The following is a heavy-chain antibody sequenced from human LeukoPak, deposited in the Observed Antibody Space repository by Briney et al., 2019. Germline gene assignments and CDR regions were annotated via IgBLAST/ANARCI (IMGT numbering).Heavy chain of an antibody. CDR3: AKRTQNFFDP. V-gene: IGHV5-51*01. CDR1: GYSFTNYW. J-gene: IGHJ5*02. Sequence: RGESLKISCKGSGYSFTNYWIGWVRQMPGKGLEWMGIIHPGDSNTRYSPSFQGQVTISADKSINTAYLQWSSLKASDTAMYYCAKRTQNFFDPWGQGTLVTVSS. CDR2: IHPGDSNT. D-gene: IGHD1-1*01.